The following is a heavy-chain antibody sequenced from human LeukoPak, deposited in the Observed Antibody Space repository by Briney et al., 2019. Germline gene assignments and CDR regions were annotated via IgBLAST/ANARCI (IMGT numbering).Heavy chain of an antibody. Sequence: SETLSLTCTVSGGSISSYYWSWIRQPPGKGLEGIGDIYYSGSTNYNPSLKSRVTISVDTSKNQFSLKLSSVTAADTAVYYCARDYDSSGYDAFDIWGQGTMVTVSS. D-gene: IGHD3-22*01. CDR3: ARDYDSSGYDAFDI. V-gene: IGHV4-59*01. CDR1: GGSISSYY. J-gene: IGHJ3*02. CDR2: IYYSGST.